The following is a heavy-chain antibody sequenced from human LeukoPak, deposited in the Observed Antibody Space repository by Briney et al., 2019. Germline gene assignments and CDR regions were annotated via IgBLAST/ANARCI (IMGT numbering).Heavy chain of an antibody. J-gene: IGHJ3*02. CDR2: INPNSGGT. D-gene: IGHD5-24*01. Sequence: ASVKVSCKASGYTFIGYYMHWVRQAPGQGLEWMGRINPNSGGTNYAQKFQGRVTMTRDTSISTAYMELSRLRSDDTAVYYCARDRSREMATKNDAFDIWGQGTMVTVSS. CDR3: ARDRSREMATKNDAFDI. V-gene: IGHV1-2*06. CDR1: GYTFIGYY.